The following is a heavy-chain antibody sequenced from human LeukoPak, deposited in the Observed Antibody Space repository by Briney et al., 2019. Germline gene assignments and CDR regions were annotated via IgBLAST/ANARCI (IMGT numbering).Heavy chain of an antibody. CDR1: GFTFSSYG. D-gene: IGHD3-9*01. CDR3: ARVNYDILTGYPWNAFDI. V-gene: IGHV3-33*08. Sequence: PGRSLRLSCAASGFTFSSYGMHWVRQAPGKGLEWVAFIRYDGSNKYYADSVKGRFTISRDNSKNTLYLQMSSLRAEDTAVYYCARVNYDILTGYPWNAFDIWGQGTMVTVSS. J-gene: IGHJ3*02. CDR2: IRYDGSNK.